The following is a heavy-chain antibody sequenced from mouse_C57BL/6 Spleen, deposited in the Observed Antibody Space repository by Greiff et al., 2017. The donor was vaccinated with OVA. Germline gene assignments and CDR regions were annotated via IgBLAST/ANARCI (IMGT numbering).Heavy chain of an antibody. V-gene: IGHV1-39*01. CDR3: SRVDYFFDY. J-gene: IGHJ2*01. CDR1: GYSFPDYH. CDR2: INPNYGTT. Sequence: EVKLVESGPELVKPGASVKISCKASGYSFPDYHMNWVKQSNGKSLEWLGVINPNYGTTSYTQKFKGKATLTVDQSSSTAYRQLNSLTSEDSAVYYCSRVDYFFDYWGQGTTLTVSS.